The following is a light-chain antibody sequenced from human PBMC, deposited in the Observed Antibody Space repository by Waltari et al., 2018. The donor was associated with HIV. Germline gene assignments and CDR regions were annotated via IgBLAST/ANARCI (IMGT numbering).Light chain of an antibody. CDR3: AAWDDSLNGVV. V-gene: IGLV1-44*01. CDR1: SSHIGSNT. Sequence: QSVLTQPPSASGTPGQGVTIACSGSSSHIGSNTVRWYRQLPGPAPKLLMYNNNQRPSGVPDRFSGSKSGTSASLAISGLQSEDEANYYCAAWDDSLNGVVFGGGTKLTVL. CDR2: NNN. J-gene: IGLJ2*01.